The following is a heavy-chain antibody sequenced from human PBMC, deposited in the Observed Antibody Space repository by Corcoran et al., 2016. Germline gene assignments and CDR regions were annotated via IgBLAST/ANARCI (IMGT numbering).Heavy chain of an antibody. V-gene: IGHV3-15*01. D-gene: IGHD3-3*01. Sequence: EVQLVESGEGLVKPGGSLRLSCAASGFTFSNAWMSWVRQAPGKGLEWVGRIKSKTDGGTTDYAAPVKGRFTISRDDSKNTLYLQMNSLKTEDTAVYYCTTEGRITIFGVPYYYYYGMDVWGQGTTVTVSS. J-gene: IGHJ6*02. CDR3: TTEGRITIFGVPYYYYYGMDV. CDR1: GFTFSNAW. CDR2: IKSKTDGGTT.